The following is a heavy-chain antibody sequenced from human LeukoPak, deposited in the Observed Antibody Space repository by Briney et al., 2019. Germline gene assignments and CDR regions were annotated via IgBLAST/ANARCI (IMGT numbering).Heavy chain of an antibody. CDR1: GYTFTSYD. Sequence: ASVKVSCKASGYTFTSYDINWVRQATGQGLEWMGWMNSNSGNTGYAQKFQARVTFTRITSMSTAYMELSSLRSEDTAVYYCARGERGYRYGFEYFQKWGQGTLVTVSS. V-gene: IGHV1-8*01. D-gene: IGHD5-18*01. CDR3: ARGERGYRYGFEYFQK. CDR2: MNSNSGNT. J-gene: IGHJ1*01.